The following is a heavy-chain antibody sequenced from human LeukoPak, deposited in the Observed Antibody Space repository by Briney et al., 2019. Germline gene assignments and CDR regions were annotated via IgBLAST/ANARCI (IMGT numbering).Heavy chain of an antibody. J-gene: IGHJ4*02. CDR1: GVSISSYY. D-gene: IGHD5-18*01. V-gene: IGHV4-59*01. Sequence: SETLSLTCTVSGVSISSYYWSWIWQPPGERLGCIGGIYYSGSTNYNPSLKSRVTISVDTSKNQFSLKLSSVPAADTAVYYCARAASLPMVTPDFDYWGQGTLVTVSS. CDR2: IYYSGST. CDR3: ARAASLPMVTPDFDY.